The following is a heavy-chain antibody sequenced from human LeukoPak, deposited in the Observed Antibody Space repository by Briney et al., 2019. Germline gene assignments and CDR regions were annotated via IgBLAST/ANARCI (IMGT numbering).Heavy chain of an antibody. Sequence: GRSLRLSCAASGFTFSSNGMHWVRQAPGKGLEWVAVVSYDGGNKYYADSVKGRFTVSRDNSKNTLYLQMNSLSAEDTAVYYCAKGHYYGDYGYWGQGTLVTVSS. CDR2: VSYDGGNK. CDR3: AKGHYYGDYGY. CDR1: GFTFSSNG. V-gene: IGHV3-30*18. D-gene: IGHD4-17*01. J-gene: IGHJ4*02.